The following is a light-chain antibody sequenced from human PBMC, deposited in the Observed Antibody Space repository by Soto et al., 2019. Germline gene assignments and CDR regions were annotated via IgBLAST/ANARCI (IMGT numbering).Light chain of an antibody. CDR3: QQYNAWPLT. J-gene: IGKJ1*01. CDR1: QSVRSK. CDR2: GAS. V-gene: IGKV3-15*01. Sequence: DIVMTQSPATLSVSPGERVTLSCRASQSVRSKLAWYQQISGQAPRLLIYGASTRATGIPARFSGSGSGTEFTLTISSLQSEDFALYYCQQYNAWPLTFGQGTKVGIK.